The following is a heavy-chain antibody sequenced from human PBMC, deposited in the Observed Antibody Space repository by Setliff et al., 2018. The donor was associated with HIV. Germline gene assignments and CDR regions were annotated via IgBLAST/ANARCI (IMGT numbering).Heavy chain of an antibody. Sequence: SETLSLTCTVSGDSITSGHFYWGWIRQAPGKGLEWIGNILDGRVTFFNPSLGGRVTISVDASKNQVSLNLRSVTAADSAVYHCARPHSGRGGGAYFDPWGQGILVTVSS. V-gene: IGHV4-39*01. CDR3: ARPHSGRGGGAYFDP. D-gene: IGHD6-19*01. CDR2: ILDGRVT. J-gene: IGHJ5*02. CDR1: GDSITSGHFY.